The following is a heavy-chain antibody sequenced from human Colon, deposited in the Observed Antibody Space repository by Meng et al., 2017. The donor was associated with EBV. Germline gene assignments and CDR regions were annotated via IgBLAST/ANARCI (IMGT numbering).Heavy chain of an antibody. V-gene: IGHV4-31*02. CDR2: IHSSGST. CDR1: GGSISRGGYY. J-gene: IGHJ5*02. Sequence: QVPRQGSGPGMVKPSQTLSLTCMGSGGSISRGGYYWSWIRQHPGKGLEWIGYIHSSGSTYYNPSLRSRLTISVDTSKNQFSLKLSSVTAADTAVYYCARASYGSGSPLGESWFDPWGQGTLVTVSS. CDR3: ARASYGSGSPLGESWFDP. D-gene: IGHD3-10*01.